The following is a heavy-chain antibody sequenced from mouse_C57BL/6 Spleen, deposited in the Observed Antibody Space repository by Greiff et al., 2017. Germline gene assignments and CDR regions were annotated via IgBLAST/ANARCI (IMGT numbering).Heavy chain of an antibody. CDR1: GYTFTSYW. Sequence: QVHVKQSGAELAKPGASVKLSCKASGYTFTSYWMHWVKQRPGQGLEWIGYINPSSGYTKYNQKFKDKATLTADKSSSTAYMQLSSLTYEDSAVYYCARANWDKGFAYWGQGTLVTVSA. J-gene: IGHJ3*01. CDR2: INPSSGYT. CDR3: ARANWDKGFAY. D-gene: IGHD4-1*01. V-gene: IGHV1-7*01.